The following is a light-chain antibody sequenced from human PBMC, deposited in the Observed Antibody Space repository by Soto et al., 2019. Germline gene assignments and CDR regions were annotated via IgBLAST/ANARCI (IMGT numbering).Light chain of an antibody. V-gene: IGKV3-20*01. CDR2: GAS. CDR1: QSVSSSY. Sequence: EIVLTQSPGTLSLSPGERATLSCRASQSVSSSYLAWYQQKPGQAPRLLIYGASSRATVIPDRFSGSGSGTDFTLTISRLEPEDFAVYYCQQYGSSPLAFTFGPGTKVDIK. J-gene: IGKJ3*01. CDR3: QQYGSSPLAFT.